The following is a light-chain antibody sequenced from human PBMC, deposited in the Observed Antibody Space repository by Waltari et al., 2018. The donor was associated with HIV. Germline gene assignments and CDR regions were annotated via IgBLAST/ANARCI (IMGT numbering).Light chain of an antibody. Sequence: NFMLTQPHSVSESPGQTVTISCTRSSGSIASNYVQRYQHRPGSSPTTVIYKDDQRPSGVPDRFSGSIDSSSNSASLTISGLRPEDEADYYCQSYDNDNPVLFGGGTKLTVL. CDR3: QSYDNDNPVL. CDR1: SGSIASNY. CDR2: KDD. J-gene: IGLJ2*01. V-gene: IGLV6-57*01.